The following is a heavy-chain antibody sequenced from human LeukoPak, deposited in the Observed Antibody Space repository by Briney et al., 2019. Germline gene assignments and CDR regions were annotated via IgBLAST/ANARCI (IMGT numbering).Heavy chain of an antibody. CDR2: ISYDGSNK. D-gene: IGHD3-3*01. V-gene: IGHV3-30*01. CDR3: ARDQVRSSRITIFGQPDY. CDR1: GFTFSSYA. J-gene: IGHJ4*02. Sequence: GRSLRLSCAASGFTFSSYAMHWVRQAPGKGLEWVAVISYDGSNKYYADSVKGRFTISRDNSKNTLYLQMNSLRAEDTAVYYCARDQVRSSRITIFGQPDYWGQGTLVTVSS.